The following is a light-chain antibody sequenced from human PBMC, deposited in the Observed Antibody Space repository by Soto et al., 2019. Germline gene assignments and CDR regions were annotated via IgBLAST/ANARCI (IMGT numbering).Light chain of an antibody. Sequence: QSVLTQPPSVSGAPGQRVTISCTGSSSNIGAGYDVHWYQQLPGTAPKLLIHGNNFRPSGVPDRFSVSKSGTSASLAITGLQTEDDGYYYCQTYDITLSAWVFGGGTKLTVL. J-gene: IGLJ3*02. CDR1: SSNIGAGYD. CDR2: GNN. V-gene: IGLV1-40*01. CDR3: QTYDITLSAWV.